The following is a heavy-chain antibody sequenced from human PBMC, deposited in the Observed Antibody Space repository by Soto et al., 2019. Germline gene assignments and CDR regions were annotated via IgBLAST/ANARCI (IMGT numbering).Heavy chain of an antibody. Sequence: TLSLTCAVSGGSISSGGYSWSWIRQPPGKGLEWIGYIYHSGSTYYNPSLKSRVTISVDRSKNQFSLTLSSVTAADTAVYFCMKAHESGDFLGMSVWGPGTTVTVS. V-gene: IGHV4-30-2*02. CDR2: IYHSGST. CDR3: MKAHESGDFLGMSV. J-gene: IGHJ6*02. D-gene: IGHD3-10*01. CDR1: GGSISSGGYS.